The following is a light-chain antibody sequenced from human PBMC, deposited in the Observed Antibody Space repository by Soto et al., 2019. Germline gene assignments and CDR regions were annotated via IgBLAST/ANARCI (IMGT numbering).Light chain of an antibody. CDR1: RSDVGGYNY. CDR2: AVT. Sequence: QSALTQPPSASGSPGQSVTISCTGTRSDVGGYNYVSWYQQYPGKAPKLIIYAVTERPSGVPDRFSGSKSGNTASLTVSGLPTEDEADYYCRSYAGWINWVFGGGTKLTVL. J-gene: IGLJ3*02. CDR3: RSYAGWINWV. V-gene: IGLV2-8*01.